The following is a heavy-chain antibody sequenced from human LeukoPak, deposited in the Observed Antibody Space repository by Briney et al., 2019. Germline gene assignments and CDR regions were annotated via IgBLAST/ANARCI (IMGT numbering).Heavy chain of an antibody. Sequence: GGSLRLSCATSGFSFSSHAMAWVRHAPGKGLEWVSVISGSGGTTFYTDSVKGRFTISRDNSKNTLYLQMNSLRAEDTAVYYCAKAGPRSRYGSTGIPIDYWGQGTLVTVSS. J-gene: IGHJ4*02. V-gene: IGHV3-23*01. D-gene: IGHD2-8*02. CDR1: GFSFSSHA. CDR2: ISGSGGTT. CDR3: AKAGPRSRYGSTGIPIDY.